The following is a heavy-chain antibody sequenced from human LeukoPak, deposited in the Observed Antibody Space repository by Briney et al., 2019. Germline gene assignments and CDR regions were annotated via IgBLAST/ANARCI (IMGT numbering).Heavy chain of an antibody. V-gene: IGHV4-4*07. CDR1: GGSISSYY. D-gene: IGHD2-2*01. CDR2: IYTSGST. J-gene: IGHJ1*01. Sequence: PSETLSLTXTVSGGSISSYYWSSIRQPAGKGLEWLGRIYTSGSTNYNPSLKSRVTMSVDTSKNQFSLKLSSVTAADTAVYYCARELYCSSTSCPSQHWGQGTLVTVSS. CDR3: ARELYCSSTSCPSQH.